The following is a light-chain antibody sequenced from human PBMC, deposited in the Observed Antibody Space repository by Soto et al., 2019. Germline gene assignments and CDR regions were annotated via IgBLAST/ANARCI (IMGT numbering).Light chain of an antibody. J-gene: IGKJ1*01. CDR2: KAS. Sequence: EIQLTQYPSPLSASVGDRVTITCRASQSVSSWLAWYQQKPGKAPKLLIYKASSLESGVPSRFSGSGSGTEFTLAISSLQPDDFATYYCQHYYGYSPTSGQGAKVDIK. V-gene: IGKV1-5*03. CDR3: QHYYGYSPT. CDR1: QSVSSW.